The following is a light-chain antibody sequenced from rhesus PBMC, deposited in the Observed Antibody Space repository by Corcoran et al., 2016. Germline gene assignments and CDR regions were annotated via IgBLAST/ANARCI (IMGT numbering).Light chain of an antibody. CDR1: ENVNNY. V-gene: IGKV1-74*01. Sequence: DIQMTQSPSSLSASVGDRVTITCRARENVNNYLHWYQQKPGKAPKLLIYKTSTLQSGVPSRFSGNGSGTDFTLTIRSLQPVEFATYYYPHSYGTPITFGHETKLDIK. J-gene: IGKJ3*01. CDR3: PHSYGTPIT. CDR2: KTS.